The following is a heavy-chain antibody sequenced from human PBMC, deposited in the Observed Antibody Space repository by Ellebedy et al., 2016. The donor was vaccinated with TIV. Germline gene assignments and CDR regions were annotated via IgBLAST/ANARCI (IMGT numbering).Heavy chain of an antibody. Sequence: ESLKISXAASGFSFGGFGMHWVRQSPGKGLEWIGEIDRSGSTNCNPSLRSRVTISVDTSKNQFSLKLNSVTAADTAVYYCARRYCRRTPCSGRDAFDIWGQGTTVTVSS. CDR1: GFSFGGFG. V-gene: IGHV4-34*01. CDR2: IDRSGST. CDR3: ARRYCRRTPCSGRDAFDI. J-gene: IGHJ3*02. D-gene: IGHD2-2*01.